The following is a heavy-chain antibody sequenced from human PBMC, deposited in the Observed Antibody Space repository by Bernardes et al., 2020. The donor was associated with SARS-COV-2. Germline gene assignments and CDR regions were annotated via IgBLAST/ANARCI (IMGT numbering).Heavy chain of an antibody. J-gene: IGHJ4*02. D-gene: IGHD7-27*01. V-gene: IGHV3-15*01. Sequence: GSLSLSCAASGFTFSNAWMSWVRQAPGKGLEWVGRIKSKTDGGTTDYGAPVKGRFIISRDDSKNTLYLQMNSLKTEDTAVYYCTTGQLGTVFLDSWGQGTLVTVSS. CDR3: TTGQLGTVFLDS. CDR2: IKSKTDGGTT. CDR1: GFTFSNAW.